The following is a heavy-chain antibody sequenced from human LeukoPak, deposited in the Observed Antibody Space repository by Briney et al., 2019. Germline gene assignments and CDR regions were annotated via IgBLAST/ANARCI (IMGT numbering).Heavy chain of an antibody. Sequence: GGSLRLSCAASGFTFSGYWMTWVRQAPGEGLEWVANIKQDGSEQYYVDSVKGRFTISRDNAKNSLYLQMNNLRAEDTALYYCVRALWFGEAFFDFWGQGALVTVSS. CDR3: VRALWFGEAFFDF. D-gene: IGHD3-10*01. J-gene: IGHJ4*02. CDR2: IKQDGSEQ. V-gene: IGHV3-7*01. CDR1: GFTFSGYW.